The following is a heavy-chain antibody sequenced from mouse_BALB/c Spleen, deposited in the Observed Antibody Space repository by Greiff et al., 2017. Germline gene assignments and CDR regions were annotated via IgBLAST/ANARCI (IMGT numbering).Heavy chain of an antibody. CDR1: GFNIKDYY. J-gene: IGHJ3*01. V-gene: IGHV14-1*02. CDR3: ARFSGNYGFAY. Sequence: VQLKQSGAELVRPGALVKLSCKASGFNIKDYYMHWVKQRPEQGLEWIGWIDPENGNTIYDPKFQGKASITADTSSNTAYLQLSSLTSEDTAVYYCARFSGNYGFAYWGQGTLVTVSA. CDR2: IDPENGNT. D-gene: IGHD2-1*01.